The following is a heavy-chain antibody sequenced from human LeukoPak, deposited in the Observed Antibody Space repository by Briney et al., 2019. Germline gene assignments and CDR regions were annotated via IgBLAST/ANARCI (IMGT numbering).Heavy chain of an antibody. V-gene: IGHV1-69*05. CDR1: GGTFSSYA. D-gene: IGHD2-15*01. Sequence: SVKVSCKASGGTFSSYAISWVRQAPGQGLEWMGGIIPIFGTANYAQKFQGRGTITTDESTSTAYMELSSLRSEDTAVYYCARNTNTPYCSGGSCYFYYCYMDVWGKGTTVTVSS. CDR2: IIPIFGTA. J-gene: IGHJ6*03. CDR3: ARNTNTPYCSGGSCYFYYCYMDV.